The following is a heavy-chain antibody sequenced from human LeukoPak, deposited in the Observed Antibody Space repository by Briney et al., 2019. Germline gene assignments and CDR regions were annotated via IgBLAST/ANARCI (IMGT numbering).Heavy chain of an antibody. Sequence: GESLKISCKGSGYSFTSYWIGWVRQMPGKGLEWMGIIYPGDSDARYSPSFQGQVPISADKSISTAYLQWSSLKASDTAMYYCARHFPTVGSRLGALTSFDPWGQGTLVTVSS. CDR1: GYSFTSYW. CDR2: IYPGDSDA. V-gene: IGHV5-51*01. D-gene: IGHD1-26*01. J-gene: IGHJ5*02. CDR3: ARHFPTVGSRLGALTSFDP.